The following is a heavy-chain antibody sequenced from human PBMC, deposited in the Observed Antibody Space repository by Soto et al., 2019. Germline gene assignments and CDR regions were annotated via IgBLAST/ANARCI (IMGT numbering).Heavy chain of an antibody. Sequence: QVQLVQSGTEVKKPGASVKVSCKASGYTFTSHDINWVRQATGQGLEWMGWMNPNSGNTGYAQKYKGRVTMTRNASISTAHMELSSLRSEDTAVYYCARWDYGVYARFDYWGQGTLVTVSS. CDR3: ARWDYGVYARFDY. V-gene: IGHV1-8*01. CDR1: GYTFTSHD. CDR2: MNPNSGNT. D-gene: IGHD4-17*01. J-gene: IGHJ4*02.